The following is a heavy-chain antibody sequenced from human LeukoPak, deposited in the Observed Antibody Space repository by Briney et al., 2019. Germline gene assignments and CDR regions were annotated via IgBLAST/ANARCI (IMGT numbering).Heavy chain of an antibody. J-gene: IGHJ5*02. CDR1: GYTFSSYD. CDR3: ARARRGGNSRWFDP. CDR2: MNPNSGNT. D-gene: IGHD4-23*01. Sequence: VASVKVSCKASGYTFSSYDINWVRQATGQGLEWMGWMNPNSGNTGYAQKFQGRVTMTRNTSISTAYMELSSLRSEDTAVYYCARARRGGNSRWFDPWGQGTLVTVSS. V-gene: IGHV1-8*01.